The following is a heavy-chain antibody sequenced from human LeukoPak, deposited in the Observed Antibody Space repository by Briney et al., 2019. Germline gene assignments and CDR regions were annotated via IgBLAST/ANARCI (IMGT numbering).Heavy chain of an antibody. CDR2: INAGNGNT. Sequence: ASVKVSCKASGYTFTSYAIHWVRQAPGQRLEWMGWINAGNGNTKYSQKFQGRVTITRDTSASTAYMELSSLRSEDTAVYYCARRVGATTPFDYWGQGTLVTVSS. CDR3: ARRVGATTPFDY. D-gene: IGHD1-26*01. J-gene: IGHJ4*02. CDR1: GYTFTSYA. V-gene: IGHV1-3*01.